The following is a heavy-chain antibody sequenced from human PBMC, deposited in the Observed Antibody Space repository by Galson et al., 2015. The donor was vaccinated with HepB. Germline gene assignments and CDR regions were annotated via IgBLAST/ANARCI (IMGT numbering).Heavy chain of an antibody. CDR1: GFTFSSYT. Sequence: SLRLSCAASGFTFSSYTMNWVRQAPGEGLEWISSISGRDNYIYYSDSVEGRFTISRDNAKNTLYLQMNSLRAEDTAVYYCAKAENLWLPLLGYWGQGTLVTVSS. CDR2: ISGRDNYI. D-gene: IGHD5-18*01. J-gene: IGHJ4*02. CDR3: AKAENLWLPLLGY. V-gene: IGHV3-21*04.